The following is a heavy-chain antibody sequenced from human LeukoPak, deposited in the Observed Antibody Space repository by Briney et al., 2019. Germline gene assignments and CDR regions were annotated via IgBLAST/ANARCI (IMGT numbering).Heavy chain of an antibody. J-gene: IGHJ5*02. V-gene: IGHV1-2*02. CDR2: INPNSGGT. D-gene: IGHD1-26*01. CDR3: ARDLVGATRGDWFDP. CDR1: GYTFTGYY. Sequence: ASVKVSCKASGYTFTGYYMHWVRQAPGQGLEWMGWINPNSGGTNCAQKFQGRVTMTRDTSISTAYMELSRLRSEDTAVYYCARDLVGATRGDWFDPWGQGTLVTVSS.